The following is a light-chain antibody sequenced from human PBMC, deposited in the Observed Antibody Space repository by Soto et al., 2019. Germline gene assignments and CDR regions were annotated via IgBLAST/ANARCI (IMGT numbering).Light chain of an antibody. CDR3: QQYDNLPPLT. CDR2: DVS. Sequence: DIQMTQSPSTLSASVGDRVTITCRPSQNISTSLAGYQQKSGRAPKLLIYDVSNLETGVPSRFSGSESGTDFTFTISSLQPEDIATYYCQQYDNLPPLTFGGGTKVEIE. CDR1: QNISTS. J-gene: IGKJ4*01. V-gene: IGKV1-33*01.